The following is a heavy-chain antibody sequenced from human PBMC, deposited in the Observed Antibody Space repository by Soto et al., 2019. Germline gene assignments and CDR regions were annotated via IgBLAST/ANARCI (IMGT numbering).Heavy chain of an antibody. CDR3: ARSPWGGPFDY. V-gene: IGHV3-53*01. CDR1: GFIVSSNY. J-gene: IGHJ4*02. CDR2: IYSGGST. D-gene: IGHD7-27*01. Sequence: EVQLVESGGGLIQPGGSLRLSCTASGFIVSSNYMSWVRQAPGKGLEWVSVIYSGGSTYYGDSVKGRFTISRDNSKNTLYLQMNNLGAEDTAVYHCARSPWGGPFDYWGQGTLVTVSS.